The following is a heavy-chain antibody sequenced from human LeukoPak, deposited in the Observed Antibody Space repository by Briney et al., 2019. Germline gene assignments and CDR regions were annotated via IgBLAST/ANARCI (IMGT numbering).Heavy chain of an antibody. J-gene: IGHJ4*02. CDR3: ARPGGAAYCGGDCYYGY. CDR1: GFTFSSYG. V-gene: IGHV3-33*08. D-gene: IGHD2-21*02. Sequence: GGSLRLSCAVSGFTFSSYGMHWVRQAPGKGPEWVAFIQNDGSTKNFADFVKGRFTISRDNSKNTLYLQMNSLISEDKAVYYCARPGGAAYCGGDCYYGYWGQGTLVTVSS. CDR2: IQNDGSTK.